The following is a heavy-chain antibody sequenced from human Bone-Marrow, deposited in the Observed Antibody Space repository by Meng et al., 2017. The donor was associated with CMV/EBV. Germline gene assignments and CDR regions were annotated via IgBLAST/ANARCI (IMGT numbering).Heavy chain of an antibody. V-gene: IGHV1-69*05. J-gene: IGHJ6*02. CDR3: ARDWAARPEGYCYGMDV. Sequence: SVKVSCKASGGTFSSYAISWVRQAPGQGLEWMGGIIPIFGTANYAQKFQGRVTITTDESTSTAYMELSSLRSEDTAVYYCARDWAARPEGYCYGMDVWGQGTTVTVSS. D-gene: IGHD6-6*01. CDR1: GGTFSSYA. CDR2: IIPIFGTA.